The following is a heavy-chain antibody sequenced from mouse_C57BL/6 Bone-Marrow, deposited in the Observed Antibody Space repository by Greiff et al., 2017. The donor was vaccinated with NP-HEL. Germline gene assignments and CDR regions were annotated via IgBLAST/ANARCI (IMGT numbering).Heavy chain of an antibody. J-gene: IGHJ4*01. CDR1: GFTFSDYY. D-gene: IGHD1-1*01. CDR3: ARDRGSPFYYAMDD. CDR2: INYDGSST. V-gene: IGHV5-16*01. Sequence: EVQRVESEGGLVQPGSSMTLSCTASGFTFSDYYMAWVRQVPEKGLEWVANINYDGSSTYYLDSLKSRCIISTDNAKNILYLQMSSLKSEDTATYCCARDRGSPFYYAMDDWGQGSSVTVSS.